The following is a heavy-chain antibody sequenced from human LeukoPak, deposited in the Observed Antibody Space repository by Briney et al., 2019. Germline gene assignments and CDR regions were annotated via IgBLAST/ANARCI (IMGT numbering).Heavy chain of an antibody. CDR1: GFTFRTDI. J-gene: IGHJ3*01. Sequence: PGRSLRLSCAASGFTFRTDIMNWVRQAPGKGLEWVAVISKDESYIHYADSVKGRITISRDISTNTLFLQMDSLRVEGTALYYCVRERDGFDVWGQGSTVTVSS. V-gene: IGHV3-30*04. CDR2: ISKDESYI. CDR3: VRERDGFDV.